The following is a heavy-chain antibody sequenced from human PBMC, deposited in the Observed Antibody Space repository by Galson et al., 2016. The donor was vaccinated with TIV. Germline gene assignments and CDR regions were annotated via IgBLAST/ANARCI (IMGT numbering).Heavy chain of an antibody. J-gene: IGHJ6*03. CDR3: AVGRGIAAYYMDV. D-gene: IGHD2-21*01. V-gene: IGHV1-69*04. CDR1: GGTFSSYV. CDR2: FTPILGMS. Sequence: SVKVSCKASGGTFSSYVISWVRQAPGQGLEWMGRFTPILGMSNYAQKFQGRVTITADESTSTAYMELSSLRSEDTAVYYCAVGRGIAAYYMDVWGKGTTGTVSS.